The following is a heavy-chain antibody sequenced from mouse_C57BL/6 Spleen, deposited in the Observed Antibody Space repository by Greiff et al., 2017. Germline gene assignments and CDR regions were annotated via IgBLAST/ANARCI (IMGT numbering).Heavy chain of an antibody. Sequence: VQLQQSGPELVKPGASVKISCKASGYAFSSSWMNWVKQRPGKGLEWIGRIYPGDGDTNYNGKFKGKATLTADKSSSTSDMQLSSLTSEDSAVYFCARGDSSGYRFDYWGQGTTLTVSS. D-gene: IGHD3-2*02. CDR3: ARGDSSGYRFDY. CDR2: IYPGDGDT. V-gene: IGHV1-82*01. CDR1: GYAFSSSW. J-gene: IGHJ2*01.